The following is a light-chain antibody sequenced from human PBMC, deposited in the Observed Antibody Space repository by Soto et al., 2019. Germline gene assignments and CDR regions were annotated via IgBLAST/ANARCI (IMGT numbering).Light chain of an antibody. J-gene: IGLJ2*01. CDR1: NIGSKS. CDR3: QVWDSSSDREVV. Sequence: SYELTQPPSVSVAPGKTARITCGGNNIGSKSVHWYQQKPGQAPVLVIYYDSDPPSGIPERFSGSNSGNTATLTISRVEAGDEADYYCQVWDSSSDREVVFGGGTKLTVL. CDR2: YDS. V-gene: IGLV3-21*04.